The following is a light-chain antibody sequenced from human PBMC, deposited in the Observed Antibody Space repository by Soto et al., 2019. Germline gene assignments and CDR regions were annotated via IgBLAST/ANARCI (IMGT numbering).Light chain of an antibody. Sequence: QSALTQPPSASGSPGQSVTISCTGTSSDVGGYNYVSWYQRHPGKVPKLMIYEVTKRPSGVPDRFSGSKSGNTAYLTVSGLQAEDEADYYCCSYGDRNTFVFGTGTKVTVL. J-gene: IGLJ1*01. CDR1: SSDVGGYNY. CDR2: EVT. V-gene: IGLV2-8*01. CDR3: CSYGDRNTFV.